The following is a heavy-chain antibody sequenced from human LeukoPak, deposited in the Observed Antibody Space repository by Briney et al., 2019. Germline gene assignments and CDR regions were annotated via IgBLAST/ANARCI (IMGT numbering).Heavy chain of an antibody. D-gene: IGHD6-13*01. Sequence: SVKVSCKASGGTFSSYAISWVRQAPGQGLEWMGGIIPIFGTANYAQKFQGRVTITADESTSTAYMELSSLRSEDTAVYYCARYIAAAGIRGDYYYYGMDVWGQGTTVTVSS. V-gene: IGHV1-69*13. J-gene: IGHJ6*02. CDR1: GGTFSSYA. CDR2: IIPIFGTA. CDR3: ARYIAAAGIRGDYYYYGMDV.